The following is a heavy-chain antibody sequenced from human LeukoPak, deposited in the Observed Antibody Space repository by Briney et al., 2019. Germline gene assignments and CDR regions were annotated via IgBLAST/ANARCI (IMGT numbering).Heavy chain of an antibody. CDR3: ARYGIAVALRYFQH. CDR2: IYYSGST. CDR1: GGSISNSNYY. D-gene: IGHD6-19*01. J-gene: IGHJ1*01. V-gene: IGHV4-39*07. Sequence: SSETLFLTCTVSGGSISNSNYYWGWIRQPPGKGLEWIGSIYYSGSTYYNPSLKSRVTISVDTSKNQFSLKLSSVTAADTAVYYCARYGIAVALRYFQHWGQGTLVTVSS.